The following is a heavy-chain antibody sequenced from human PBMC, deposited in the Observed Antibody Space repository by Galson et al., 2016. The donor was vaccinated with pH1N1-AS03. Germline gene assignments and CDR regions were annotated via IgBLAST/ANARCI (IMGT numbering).Heavy chain of an antibody. Sequence: SETLSLTCAVYVGSFSGYSWTWIRQPPGKGLEWIGEINHSGTTNYNPSLKSRVTIAVDTSKNQFSLKLNSVTAADTAVYFCARDHSHSRGYYVSWGPGTSATVSS. CDR3: ARDHSHSRGYYVS. V-gene: IGHV4-34*01. CDR2: INHSGTT. D-gene: IGHD3-22*01. CDR1: VGSFSGYS. J-gene: IGHJ4*02.